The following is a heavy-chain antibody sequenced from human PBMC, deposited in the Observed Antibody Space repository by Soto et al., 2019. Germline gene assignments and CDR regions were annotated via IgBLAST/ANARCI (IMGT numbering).Heavy chain of an antibody. J-gene: IGHJ4*02. CDR3: ARVRGYCSGGSCYSWVPESDY. Sequence: GGSLRLSCAASGFTFSSYSMNWVRQAPGKGLEWVSSISSSSSYIYYADSVKGRFTISRDNAKNSLYLQMNGLRAEDTAVYYCARVRGYCSGGSCYSWVPESDYWGQGTLVTVSS. D-gene: IGHD2-15*01. V-gene: IGHV3-21*01. CDR1: GFTFSSYS. CDR2: ISSSSSYI.